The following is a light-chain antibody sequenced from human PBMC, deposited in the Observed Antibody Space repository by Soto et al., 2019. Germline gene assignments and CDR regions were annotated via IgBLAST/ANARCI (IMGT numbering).Light chain of an antibody. CDR1: QSVDVY. Sequence: ETVLTQSPATLSLSPGERATLSCRASQSVDVYLAWYQQKPGQAPRLLIYDTSNRATGIPPRFSGSGSGTDFTLTIDSLEPEDFAVYFCQQRKNGPPLTFGGGTKVEIK. CDR2: DTS. CDR3: QQRKNGPPLT. J-gene: IGKJ4*01. V-gene: IGKV3-11*01.